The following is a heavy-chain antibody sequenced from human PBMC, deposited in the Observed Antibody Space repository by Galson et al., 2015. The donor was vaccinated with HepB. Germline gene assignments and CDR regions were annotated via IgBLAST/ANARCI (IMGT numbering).Heavy chain of an antibody. CDR2: IYSGGST. Sequence: LRLSCAASGFTVSSNYMSWVRQAPGKGLEWVSVIYSGGSTYYADSVKGRFTISRDNSKNTLYLQMNSLRAEDTAVYYCARVQVNYYGSGSYDYWGQGTLVTVSS. CDR1: GFTVSSNY. J-gene: IGHJ4*02. V-gene: IGHV3-53*01. CDR3: ARVQVNYYGSGSYDY. D-gene: IGHD3-10*01.